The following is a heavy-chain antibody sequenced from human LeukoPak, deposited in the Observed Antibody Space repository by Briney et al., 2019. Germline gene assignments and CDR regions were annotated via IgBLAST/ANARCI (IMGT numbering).Heavy chain of an antibody. CDR1: GASISSGSYY. V-gene: IGHV4-61*02. J-gene: IGHJ4*02. CDR3: ARTRYYYNSRSYGAPYYFDY. CDR2: IFASGST. D-gene: IGHD3-10*01. Sequence: PSQTLSLTCTVSGASISSGSYYWNWIRQPAGKGLEWIGRIFASGSTNYNPSLKSRVTISLDTSKNQFSLKLSSVTAADTAVYYCARTRYYYNSRSYGAPYYFDYWGQGTLVTVSS.